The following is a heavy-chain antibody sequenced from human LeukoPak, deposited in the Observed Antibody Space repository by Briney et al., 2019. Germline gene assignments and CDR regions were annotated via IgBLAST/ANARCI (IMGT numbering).Heavy chain of an antibody. J-gene: IGHJ4*02. Sequence: GGSLRLSCAASGFTLSNYGMSWVRQAPGKGLEWVSTISGSGGSTYYTDSVKGRFTISRDNSKNTLYLLMNSLRAEDTAVYYCAKARITILLDYWGQGILVTVSS. CDR2: ISGSGGST. CDR3: AKARITILLDY. D-gene: IGHD3-9*01. V-gene: IGHV3-23*01. CDR1: GFTLSNYG.